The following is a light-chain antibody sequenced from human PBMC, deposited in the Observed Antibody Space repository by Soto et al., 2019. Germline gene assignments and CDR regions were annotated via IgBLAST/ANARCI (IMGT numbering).Light chain of an antibody. V-gene: IGLV2-14*01. Sequence: QSVLTQPASVSGSPGQSITISRTGISSDVGHYNSVSWYQLHPDKAPKLIIYEVSNRASGASDRFSGSKSGNTASLTISGLQAEDEADYYCSSYTSSNTLGVFGTGTKLTVL. J-gene: IGLJ1*01. CDR3: SSYTSSNTLGV. CDR2: EVS. CDR1: SSDVGHYNS.